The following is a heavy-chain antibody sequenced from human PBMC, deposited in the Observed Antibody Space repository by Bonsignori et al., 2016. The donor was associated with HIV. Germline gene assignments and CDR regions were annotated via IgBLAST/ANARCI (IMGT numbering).Heavy chain of an antibody. V-gene: IGHV4-34*01. D-gene: IGHD4-17*01. CDR2: IKHSGST. CDR3: ARGSTVNFDY. J-gene: IGHJ4*02. Sequence: RQAPGKGLEWIGEIKHSGSTNNNPSLKSRVTISVDTSKNQFSLKLSSVTAADTAVYYCARGSTVNFDYWGQGTLVTVSS.